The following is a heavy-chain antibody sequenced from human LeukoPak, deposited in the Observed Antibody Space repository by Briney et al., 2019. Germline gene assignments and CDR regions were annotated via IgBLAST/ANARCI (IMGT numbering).Heavy chain of an antibody. CDR2: INPSGGST. V-gene: IGHV1-46*01. D-gene: IGHD3-10*01. CDR1: GYTFTSYY. Sequence: GASVKVSCKASGYTFTSYYMHWVRQAPGQGLEWMGIINPSGGSTSYAQKFQGRVTMTRDTSISTAYMELSRLRSDDTAVYYCARDYGSGSYIGYWGQGTLVTVSS. J-gene: IGHJ4*02. CDR3: ARDYGSGSYIGY.